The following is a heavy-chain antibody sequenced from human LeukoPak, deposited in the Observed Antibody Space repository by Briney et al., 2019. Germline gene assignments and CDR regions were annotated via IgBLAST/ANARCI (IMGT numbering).Heavy chain of an antibody. V-gene: IGHV3-30-3*01. CDR2: ISYDGSNK. J-gene: IGHJ4*02. Sequence: GGSLRLSCAASGFTFSSYAMHWVRQAPGKGLEWVAVISYDGSNKYYADSVKGRFTISRDNSKNTLYLQMNSLRAEDTAVYYCARSPNIAVALFDYWGQGTLVTVSS. D-gene: IGHD6-19*01. CDR1: GFTFSSYA. CDR3: ARSPNIAVALFDY.